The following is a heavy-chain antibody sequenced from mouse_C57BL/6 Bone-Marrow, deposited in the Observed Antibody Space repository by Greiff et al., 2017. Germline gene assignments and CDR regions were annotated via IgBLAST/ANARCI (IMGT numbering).Heavy chain of an antibody. Sequence: QVQLKESGAELVRPGASVTLSCKASGYTFTDYEMHWVKQTPVHGLEWIGAIDPETGGTAYNQKFKGKAILTADKASSTAYMGLRSLTSEDSAVYDCTSKNSSYPWFAYWGQGTLVTVSA. J-gene: IGHJ3*01. CDR2: IDPETGGT. CDR3: TSKNSSYPWFAY. CDR1: GYTFTDYE. V-gene: IGHV1-15*01. D-gene: IGHD1-1*01.